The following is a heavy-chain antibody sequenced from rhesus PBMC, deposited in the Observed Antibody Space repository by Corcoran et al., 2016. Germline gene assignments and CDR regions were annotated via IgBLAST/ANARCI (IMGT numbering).Heavy chain of an antibody. D-gene: IGHD4-29*01. V-gene: IGHV4-165*02. CDR1: GGSISGYY. CDR3: ARTGTLDV. J-gene: IGHJ5-2*02. Sequence: QVQLQESGPGLVKPSETLSLTCAVSGGSISGYYWNWIRQPPGKGLEEIGYIGGRSGSTYYNPSRNSRVTISTDTSKNQFSLMLSSVTAADTAVYYCARTGTLDVWGRGVLVTVSS. CDR2: IGGRSGST.